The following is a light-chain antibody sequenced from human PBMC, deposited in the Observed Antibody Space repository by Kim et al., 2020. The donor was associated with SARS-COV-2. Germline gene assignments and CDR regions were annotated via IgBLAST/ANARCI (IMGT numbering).Light chain of an antibody. V-gene: IGLV3-1*01. CDR2: QDS. J-gene: IGLJ2*01. CDR1: KLGDKY. Sequence: PDQTASITCSGDKLGDKYAPWYQQKPAQSPVLVIYQDSKRPSGIPERFSGSNSGNTATLTISGTQAMDEADYYCQAWDSSTVVFGGGTQLTVL. CDR3: QAWDSSTVV.